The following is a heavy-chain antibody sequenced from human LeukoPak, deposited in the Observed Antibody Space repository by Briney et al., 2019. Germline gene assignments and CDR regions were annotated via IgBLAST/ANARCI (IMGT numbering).Heavy chain of an antibody. CDR2: IVVGSGNT. Sequence: SVKVSCKASGFTFTSSAVQWVRQARGQRLEGIGWIVVGSGNTNYAQKFQERVTITRDMSTSTAYMELSSLRSEDTAVYYCAAFDYYYYYMDVWGKGTTVTVSS. J-gene: IGHJ6*03. CDR3: AAFDYYYYYMDV. V-gene: IGHV1-58*01. CDR1: GFTFTSSA.